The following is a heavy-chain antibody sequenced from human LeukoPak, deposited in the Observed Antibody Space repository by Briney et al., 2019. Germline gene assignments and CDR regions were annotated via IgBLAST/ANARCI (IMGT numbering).Heavy chain of an antibody. CDR2: INQAGSEE. V-gene: IGHV3-7*03. J-gene: IGHJ4*02. CDR1: GFTFSNYW. Sequence: GGSLRLSCAASGFTFSNYWMSWVRQAPGKGLEWVANINQAGSEEYYVDSVEGRFTISRDNAKNTLYLQLNSLRAGDTAVYYCAIASGGRGGLDYWSQGTLVTVSS. CDR3: AIASGGRGGLDY. D-gene: IGHD2-21*01.